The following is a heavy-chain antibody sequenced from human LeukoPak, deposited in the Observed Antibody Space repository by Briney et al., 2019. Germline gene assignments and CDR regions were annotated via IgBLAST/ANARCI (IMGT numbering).Heavy chain of an antibody. V-gene: IGHV1-8*01. Sequence: ASVKVSFKASGYTFTSYDINWVRQAPGQGLEWMGWMNPNSGNTGYAQKFQGRVTMTRNTSISTAYMELSSLRSEDTAVYYCASSSSGGGEFDYWGQGTLVTVSS. CDR3: ASSSSGGGEFDY. CDR1: GYTFTSYD. D-gene: IGHD3-16*01. J-gene: IGHJ4*02. CDR2: MNPNSGNT.